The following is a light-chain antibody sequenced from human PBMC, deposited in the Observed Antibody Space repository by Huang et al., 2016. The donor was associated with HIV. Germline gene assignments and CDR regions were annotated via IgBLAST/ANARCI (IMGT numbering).Light chain of an antibody. J-gene: IGKJ2*03. Sequence: DVVMTQTPLSLSVTPGQPASISCKSSQSLLHSDGKTYLYWFFQKPGQSPQLLIYPVSSRFSGVSERFSGGGSGTDFTLKISRVEAEDVGTYYCLQGIFFPYSFGPGTKLELK. V-gene: IGKV2-29*02. CDR2: PVS. CDR1: QSLLHSDGKTY. CDR3: LQGIFFPYS.